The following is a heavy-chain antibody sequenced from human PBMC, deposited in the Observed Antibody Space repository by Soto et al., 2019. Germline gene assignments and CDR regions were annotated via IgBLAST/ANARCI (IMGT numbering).Heavy chain of an antibody. CDR3: ARASPEGSSWFDLYYYYYGMDV. CDR1: GGSFSGYY. V-gene: IGHV4-34*01. J-gene: IGHJ6*02. D-gene: IGHD6-13*01. Sequence: WETLSLTGAVYGGSFSGYYWSWIRQPPGKGLEWIGEISHSGSTNYIPSLNILVTISVYASNNQFSLKLSSVTAADTAVYYCARASPEGSSWFDLYYYYYGMDVWGQGATVTVSS. CDR2: ISHSGST.